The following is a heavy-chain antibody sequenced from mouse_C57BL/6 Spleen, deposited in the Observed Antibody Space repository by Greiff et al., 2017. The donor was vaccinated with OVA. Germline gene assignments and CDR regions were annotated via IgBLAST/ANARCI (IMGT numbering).Heavy chain of an antibody. Sequence: EVKLMESGAELVRPGASVKLSCTASGFNIKDYYMHWVKQRPEQGLEWIGRIDPEDGDTEYAPKFQGKATMTADTSSNTAYLQLSSLTAEDTAVYYCTTGITTDDGIRYYAMDYWGQGTSVTVSS. J-gene: IGHJ4*01. V-gene: IGHV14-1*01. CDR2: IDPEDGDT. CDR3: TTGITTDDGIRYYAMDY. CDR1: GFNIKDYY. D-gene: IGHD2-4*01.